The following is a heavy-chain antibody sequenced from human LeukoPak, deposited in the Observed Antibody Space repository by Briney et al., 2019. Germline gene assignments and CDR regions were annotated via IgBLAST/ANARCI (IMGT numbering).Heavy chain of an antibody. D-gene: IGHD4-11*01. J-gene: IGHJ4*02. Sequence: GGSLRLSCAASGFTFSSYSMNWVRQAPGKGLEWVSYISSSSSTIYYADSVKGRFTISRDNAKNSLYLQMNSLRAEDTAVYYCAKDQRFGATVTTSFDYWGQGTLVTVSS. V-gene: IGHV3-48*01. CDR3: AKDQRFGATVTTSFDY. CDR2: ISSSSSTI. CDR1: GFTFSSYS.